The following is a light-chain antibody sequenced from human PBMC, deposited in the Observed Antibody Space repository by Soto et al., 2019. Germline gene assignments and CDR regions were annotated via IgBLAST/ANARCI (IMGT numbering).Light chain of an antibody. CDR1: QSVSSN. CDR2: GAS. CDR3: QQYNNWPWA. J-gene: IGKJ2*01. Sequence: EIVMTQSPATLSVSPGERATLSCRASQSVSSNLAWYQQKPGLAPRLLIYGASTRATGIPARFSGSGSGTEFTLTISSLQSEDFAVYYCQQYNNWPWAFGQGTKLEIK. V-gene: IGKV3-15*01.